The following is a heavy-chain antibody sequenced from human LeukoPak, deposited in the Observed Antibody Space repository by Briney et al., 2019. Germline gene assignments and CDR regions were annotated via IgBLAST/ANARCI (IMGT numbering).Heavy chain of an antibody. Sequence: ASVKVSCKASGYTFTSYGISWVRQAPGQGLEWMGWISAYNGNTNYAQKLQGRVTMTTDTSTSTAYMELRSLRSDDTAVYYCARDRDFEVVIIRGYYVDVWGKGTTVTVSS. CDR3: ARDRDFEVVIIRGYYVDV. CDR1: GYTFTSYG. CDR2: ISAYNGNT. J-gene: IGHJ6*03. V-gene: IGHV1-18*01. D-gene: IGHD3-3*01.